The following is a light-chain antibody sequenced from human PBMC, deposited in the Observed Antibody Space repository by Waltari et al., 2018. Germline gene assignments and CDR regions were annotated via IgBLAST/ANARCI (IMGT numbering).Light chain of an antibody. V-gene: IGLV2-8*01. CDR2: EVS. Sequence: QSALTQPPSASGAPGQSVTISCTGTSSDVGVYNYVSWSQQPPGEAPNLLIYEVSKRPSGVPDRFSGSKSGNTASLTVSGLQAEDEGDYYCSSYAGRNTLFGGGTKLTVL. CDR1: SSDVGVYNY. J-gene: IGLJ2*01. CDR3: SSYAGRNTL.